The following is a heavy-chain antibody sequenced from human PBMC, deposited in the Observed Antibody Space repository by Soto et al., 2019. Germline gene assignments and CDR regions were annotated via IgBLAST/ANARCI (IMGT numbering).Heavy chain of an antibody. Sequence: SETLSLTCTVSGGSISSYYWSWIRQPPGKGLEWIGYIYYSGSTNYNPSLKSRVTISVDTSKNQFSLKLSSVTAADTAVYYCARLGEGTYGGSGSKDIWGQGTMVTVSS. D-gene: IGHD3-10*01. CDR1: GGSISSYY. CDR3: ARLGEGTYGGSGSKDI. V-gene: IGHV4-59*08. J-gene: IGHJ3*02. CDR2: IYYSGST.